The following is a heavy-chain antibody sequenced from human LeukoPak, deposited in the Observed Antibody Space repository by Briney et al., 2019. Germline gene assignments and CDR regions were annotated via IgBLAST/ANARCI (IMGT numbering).Heavy chain of an antibody. CDR3: ARDYLYYYDTSNLDH. D-gene: IGHD3-22*01. CDR1: GFTFGSYG. CDR2: IWYDGSNT. J-gene: IGHJ4*02. Sequence: GGSLRLSCVASGFTFGSYGMHWVRQAPGKGLEWVAVIWYDGSNTYYADSVKGRFTISRDNSKNTLYLQMNGLRAEDTAVYYCARDYLYYYDTSNLDHWGQGTLVTVSS. V-gene: IGHV3-33*01.